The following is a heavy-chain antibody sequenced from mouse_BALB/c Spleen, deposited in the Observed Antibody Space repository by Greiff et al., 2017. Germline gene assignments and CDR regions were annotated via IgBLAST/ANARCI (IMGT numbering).Heavy chain of an antibody. D-gene: IGHD1-1*01. V-gene: IGHV5-12-2*01. Sequence: EVQLVESGGGLVQPGGSLKLSCAASGFTFSSYTMSWVRQTPEKRLEWVAYISNGGGSTYYPDTVKGRFTISRDNAKNTLYLQMSSLKSEDTAMYYCARREVYYGFAYWGQGTLVTVSA. CDR1: GFTFSSYT. J-gene: IGHJ3*01. CDR2: ISNGGGST. CDR3: ARREVYYGFAY.